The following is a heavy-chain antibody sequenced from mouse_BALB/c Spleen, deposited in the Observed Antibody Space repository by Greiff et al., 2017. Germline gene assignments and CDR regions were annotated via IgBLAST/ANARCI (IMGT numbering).Heavy chain of an antibody. CDR2: ISDGGSYT. J-gene: IGHJ2*01. CDR3: ARDGGYYFDY. Sequence: EVQLVESGGGLVKPGGSLKLSCAASGFTFSDYYMYWVRQTPEKRLEWVATISDGGSYTYYPDSVKGRFTISRDNAKNNLYLQMSSLKSEDTAMYYCARDGGYYFDYWGQGTTLTVSS. V-gene: IGHV5-4*02. CDR1: GFTFSDYY.